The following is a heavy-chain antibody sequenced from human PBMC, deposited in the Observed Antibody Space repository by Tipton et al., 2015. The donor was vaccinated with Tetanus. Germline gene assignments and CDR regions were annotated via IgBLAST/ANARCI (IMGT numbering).Heavy chain of an antibody. D-gene: IGHD6-19*01. CDR2: IHPSGST. J-gene: IGHJ3*02. CDR3: ARIGWLQQNKPAFDI. V-gene: IGHV4-34*01. CDR1: GGSFSEYY. Sequence: TLSLTCAVYGGSFSEYYWSWVRQPPGKGLEWIGEIHPSGSTNYNPSLKSRVTISVDTSENQLSLKLRSVTAADTAVYYCARIGWLQQNKPAFDIWGQGTVVTVSS.